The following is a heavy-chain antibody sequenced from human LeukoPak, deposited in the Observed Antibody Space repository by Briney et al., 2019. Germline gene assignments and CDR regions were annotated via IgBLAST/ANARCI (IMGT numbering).Heavy chain of an antibody. CDR3: ARRGRGNNDNSGFSF. D-gene: IGHD3-22*01. Sequence: PGGSLRLSCAASGFTFSSYGMHWVRQAPGKGLEWVAVIWYDGSNKYYADSVKGRFTISRDNSKNTLYLQMNSLRAEDTAVYYCARRGRGNNDNSGFSFWGQGTLVTVSS. CDR2: IWYDGSNK. J-gene: IGHJ4*02. CDR1: GFTFSSYG. V-gene: IGHV3-33*01.